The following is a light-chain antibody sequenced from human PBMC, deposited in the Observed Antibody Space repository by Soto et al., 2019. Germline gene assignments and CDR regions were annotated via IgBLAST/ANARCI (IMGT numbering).Light chain of an antibody. Sequence: CELAQPASRSGLPGQSITISCTGTSSDVGGYNSVSWYQQHPGKAPKLILYDVTDRPSGVSYRFSGSKSGNTASLTISGLQAADEADYFCSSFTSSMTNVFGSGTKVTVL. CDR1: SSDVGGYNS. V-gene: IGLV2-14*01. CDR3: SSFTSSMTNV. CDR2: DVT. J-gene: IGLJ1*01.